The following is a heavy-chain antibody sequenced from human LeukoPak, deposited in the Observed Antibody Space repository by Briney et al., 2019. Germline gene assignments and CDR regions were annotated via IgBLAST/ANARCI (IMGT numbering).Heavy chain of an antibody. D-gene: IGHD3-22*01. V-gene: IGHV4-34*01. Sequence: SETLSLTCAVYGGSFSGYYWSWIRQPPGKGLEWIGEINHSGSTNYNPSLKSRVTISVDTSKNQFSLKLSSVTAADTAVYYCARVGRYYDSSGYYKLTYYFDYWGQGTLVTVSS. CDR3: ARVGRYYDSSGYYKLTYYFDY. CDR2: INHSGST. CDR1: GGSFSGYY. J-gene: IGHJ4*02.